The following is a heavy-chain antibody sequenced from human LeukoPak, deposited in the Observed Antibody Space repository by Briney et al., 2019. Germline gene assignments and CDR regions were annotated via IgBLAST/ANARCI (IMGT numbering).Heavy chain of an antibody. CDR2: IYYSGST. V-gene: IGHV4-59*01. CDR3: ARVPIPRGYYYYGMDV. Sequence: SETLSLTCTVSGGSLSSYYWSWIRQPPGKGLEWIGYIYYSGSTNYNPSLKSRVTISVDTSKNQFSLKLSSVTAADTAVYYCARVPIPRGYYYYGMDVWGQGTTVTVSS. CDR1: GGSLSSYY. J-gene: IGHJ6*02.